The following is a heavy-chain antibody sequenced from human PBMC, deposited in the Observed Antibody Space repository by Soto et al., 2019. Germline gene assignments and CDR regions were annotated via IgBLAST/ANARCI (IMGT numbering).Heavy chain of an antibody. CDR1: GFTFSGSA. CDR2: IRSKANSYAT. V-gene: IGHV3-73*02. CDR3: TSSAFDI. J-gene: IGHJ3*02. Sequence: EVQLVESGGGLVQPGGSLKLSCAASGFTFSGSAMHWVRQASGKGLEWVGRIRSKANSYATADAASVKGRFTISRDDSKNTAYLQMNSRKTEDTAVYYCTSSAFDIWGQGTMVTVSS.